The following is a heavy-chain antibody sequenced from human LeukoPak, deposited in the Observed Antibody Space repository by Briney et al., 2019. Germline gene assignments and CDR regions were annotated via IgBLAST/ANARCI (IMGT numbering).Heavy chain of an antibody. CDR3: ARVATTSST. CDR2: ISYDGSNK. CDR1: GFTFSNCA. Sequence: GGSLRLSCAASGFTFSNCAMHWVRQAPGKGLEWVAVISYDGSNKYYADSVKGRFTISRDNSKNTLYLQMNSLRAEDTAVYYCARVATTSSTWGQGTLVTVSS. J-gene: IGHJ5*02. V-gene: IGHV3-30*04. D-gene: IGHD5-12*01.